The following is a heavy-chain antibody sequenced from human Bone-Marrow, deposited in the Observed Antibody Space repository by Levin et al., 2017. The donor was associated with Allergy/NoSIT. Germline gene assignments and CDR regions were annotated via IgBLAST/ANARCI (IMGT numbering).Heavy chain of an antibody. CDR3: ASNPGGGSYPYFFDS. D-gene: IGHD1-26*01. Sequence: SETLSLTCSVSGDSVNSGGYYWSWIRQPPGKGLEWIGYIYYGGTTNYNPSLKRRVTMSLDTSNNQFSLKVTSVTAADTAVYYCASNPGGGSYPYFFDSWGQGALLTVSS. CDR2: IYYGGTT. J-gene: IGHJ4*02. V-gene: IGHV4-61*08. CDR1: GDSVNSGGYY.